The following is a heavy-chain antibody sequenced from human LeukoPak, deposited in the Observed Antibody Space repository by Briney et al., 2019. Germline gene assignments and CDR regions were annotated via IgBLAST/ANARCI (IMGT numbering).Heavy chain of an antibody. Sequence: GGSLRLSCAASGFTLSGYAMSWVRQAPGQGLEWVSAISGSGGSTYYADSVKGRFTISRDNSKNTLYLQMNSLRAEDTAVYYCAKGVYGSGSYYGMDVWGKGTTVTVSS. CDR1: GFTLSGYA. V-gene: IGHV3-23*01. CDR3: AKGVYGSGSYYGMDV. J-gene: IGHJ6*04. D-gene: IGHD3-10*01. CDR2: ISGSGGST.